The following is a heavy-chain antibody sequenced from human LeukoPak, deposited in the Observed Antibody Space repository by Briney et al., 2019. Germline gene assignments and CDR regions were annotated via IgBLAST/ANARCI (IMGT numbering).Heavy chain of an antibody. CDR1: GFTFSSYS. Sequence: PGRSLRLSCAASGFTFSSYSMNWVRQAPGKGLEWVSSISSSSSYIYYADSVKGRFTISRDNAKNSLYLQMNSLRAEDTAVYYCAREGGYSYGYEGYYFDYWGQGTLVTVSS. CDR3: AREGGYSYGYEGYYFDY. V-gene: IGHV3-21*01. CDR2: ISSSSSYI. J-gene: IGHJ4*02. D-gene: IGHD5-18*01.